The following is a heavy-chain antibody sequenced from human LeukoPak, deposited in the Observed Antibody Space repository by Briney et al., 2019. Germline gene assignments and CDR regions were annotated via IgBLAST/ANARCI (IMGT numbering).Heavy chain of an antibody. CDR3: AREPRSYYYYYMDV. Sequence: SETLSLTCNVSGDSISKSRHFWAWIRQSPGRGLEWIGYIYNSGSTYYNPSLKSRVTISVDTSKNQFSLSLGSVTAADTAVYYCAREPRSYYYYYMDVWGKGTTVTISS. CDR2: IYNSGST. D-gene: IGHD1-14*01. CDR1: GDSISKSRHF. V-gene: IGHV4-39*07. J-gene: IGHJ6*03.